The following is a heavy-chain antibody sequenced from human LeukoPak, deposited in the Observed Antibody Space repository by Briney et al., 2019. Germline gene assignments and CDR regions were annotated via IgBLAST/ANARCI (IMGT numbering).Heavy chain of an antibody. CDR2: IYTSGST. CDR3: ARLKGYYDSSGSLTPDYFDY. CDR1: GGSISSYY. Sequence: PSETLSLTCSVSGGSISSYYWSWIRQPPGKGLEWIGYIYTSGSTNYNPSLKSRVTISVDTSKNQFSLKLSSVTAADTAVYYCARLKGYYDSSGSLTPDYFDYWGQGTLVTVSS. D-gene: IGHD3-22*01. J-gene: IGHJ4*02. V-gene: IGHV4-4*09.